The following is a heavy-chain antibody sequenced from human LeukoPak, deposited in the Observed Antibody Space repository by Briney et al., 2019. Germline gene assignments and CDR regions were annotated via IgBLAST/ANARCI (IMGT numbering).Heavy chain of an antibody. D-gene: IGHD3-22*01. CDR2: FDPEDGET. CDR3: ARHHYDSSPPGAFDI. J-gene: IGHJ3*02. CDR1: GYTLTELS. Sequence: ASVKVSCKVSGYTLTELSMHWVRQAPGKGLEWMGGFDPEDGETIYAQKFQGRVTMTEDTSTDTAYMELSSLRSEDTAVYYCARHHYDSSPPGAFDIWGQGTMVTVSS. V-gene: IGHV1-24*01.